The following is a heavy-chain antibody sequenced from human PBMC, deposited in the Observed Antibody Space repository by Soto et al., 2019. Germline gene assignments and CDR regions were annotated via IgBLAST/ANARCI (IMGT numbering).Heavy chain of an antibody. CDR3: GKERITSRSAVDY. J-gene: IGHJ4*02. V-gene: IGHV3-30*18. CDR2: ISYDGSKK. CDR1: GFTFSSYG. Sequence: QVQLVESGGGVVQPGRSLRLSCAASGFTFSSYGMHWVRQAPGKGLEWVAVISYDGSKKYYADSVRGRFTISRDNSMNTLYLQVNSLRDEDTAIYSCGKERITSRSAVDYWGQGTLVTVPS. D-gene: IGHD1-20*01.